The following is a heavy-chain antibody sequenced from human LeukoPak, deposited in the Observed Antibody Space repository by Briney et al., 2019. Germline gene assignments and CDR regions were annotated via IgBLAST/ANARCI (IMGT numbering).Heavy chain of an antibody. J-gene: IGHJ6*03. CDR2: MNPNSGNT. Sequence: ASVKVSCKASGYTFTSYGINWVRQATGQGLEWMGWMNPNSGNTGYAQKFQGRVTITRNTSISTAYMELSSLRSEDTAVYYCARGIRGVINPLYYYYYMDVWGKGTTVTVSS. D-gene: IGHD3-10*01. V-gene: IGHV1-8*01. CDR3: ARGIRGVINPLYYYYYMDV. CDR1: GYTFTSYG.